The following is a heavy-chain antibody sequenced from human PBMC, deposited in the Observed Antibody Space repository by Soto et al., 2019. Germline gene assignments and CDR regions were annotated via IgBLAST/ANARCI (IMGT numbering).Heavy chain of an antibody. CDR3: AEDRRPNYYYGMDV. J-gene: IGHJ6*02. V-gene: IGHV3-30*18. D-gene: IGHD6-25*01. Sequence: SLRLSCANSGFTFSSYGMQLVLQDPGKGLEWVAVISYDGSNKYYADSVKGRFTISRDNSKNTLYLQMNSLRAEDTAVYYCAEDRRPNYYYGMDVWGQGTTVTVSS. CDR2: ISYDGSNK. CDR1: GFTFSSYG.